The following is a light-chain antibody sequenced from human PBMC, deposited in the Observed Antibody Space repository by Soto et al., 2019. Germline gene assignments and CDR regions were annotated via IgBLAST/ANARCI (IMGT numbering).Light chain of an antibody. J-gene: IGKJ2*01. V-gene: IGKV3-20*01. CDR2: RAF. CDR1: QSVARD. Sequence: EIALTQSPGTLSLSPGETATLSCRASQSVARDLSWYQQKPGQAPRLLISRAFIGATGIPDRFSGSGSGTDFTLTINRLEPEDSAVYYCQQHTISMYTFGQGTKVDIK. CDR3: QQHTISMYT.